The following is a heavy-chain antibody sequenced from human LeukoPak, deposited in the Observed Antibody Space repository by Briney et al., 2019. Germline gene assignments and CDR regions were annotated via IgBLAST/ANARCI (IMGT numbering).Heavy chain of an antibody. CDR2: IYHSGST. D-gene: IGHD1-26*01. CDR3: ARDGRDRPYAFDI. J-gene: IGHJ3*02. Sequence: PSERLSLTCTVSGYPISSGYYWDWIRQPPGKGLEWIGSIYHSGSTYYNPSLKSRVTISVGTSKNQFSLKLSSVTAADTAVYYCARDGRDRPYAFDIWGQGTMVTVSS. CDR1: GYPISSGYY. V-gene: IGHV4-38-2*02.